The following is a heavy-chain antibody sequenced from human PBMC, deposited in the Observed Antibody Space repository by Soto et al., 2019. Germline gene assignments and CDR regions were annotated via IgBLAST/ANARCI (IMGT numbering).Heavy chain of an antibody. J-gene: IGHJ6*02. CDR1: GYDFTAYD. D-gene: IGHD6-13*01. Sequence: ASVKVSCKASGYDFTAYDINWVRQASGQGLEWKGWMNPINGATGSARRFQGRVSMTRNTATGTAYLELTSLRSDDTAVYYCGRGPSPRAPAGGTPYYYAMDVWGQGTTVTVSS. CDR2: MNPINGAT. V-gene: IGHV1-8*02. CDR3: GRGPSPRAPAGGTPYYYAMDV.